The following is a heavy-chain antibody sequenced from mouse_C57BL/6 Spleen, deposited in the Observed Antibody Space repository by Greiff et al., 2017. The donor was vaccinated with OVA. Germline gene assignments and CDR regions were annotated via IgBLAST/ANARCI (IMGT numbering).Heavy chain of an antibody. CDR2: INPNNGGT. V-gene: IGHV1-22*01. CDR3: ARGGWLLDYYAMDY. Sequence: EVKLVESGPELVKPGASVKMSCKASGYTFTDYNMHWVKQSHGKSLEWIGYINPNNGGTSYNQKFKGKATLTVNKSSSTAYMELRSLTSEDSAVYYCARGGWLLDYYAMDYWGQGTSVTVSS. D-gene: IGHD2-3*01. J-gene: IGHJ4*01. CDR1: GYTFTDYN.